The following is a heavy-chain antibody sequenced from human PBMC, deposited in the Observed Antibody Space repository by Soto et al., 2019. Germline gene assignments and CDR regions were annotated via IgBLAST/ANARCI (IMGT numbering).Heavy chain of an antibody. CDR3: ARLQDGLGNYDFWSGYLAYYYGMDV. Sequence: ASVKVSRKASGYTFTSYDINWVRQATGQGLEWMGWMNPNSGNTGYAQKFQGRVTMTRNTSISTAYMELSSLRSEDTAVYYCARLQDGLGNYDFWSGYLAYYYGMDVWGQGTTVTVSS. J-gene: IGHJ6*02. D-gene: IGHD3-3*01. CDR2: MNPNSGNT. V-gene: IGHV1-8*01. CDR1: GYTFTSYD.